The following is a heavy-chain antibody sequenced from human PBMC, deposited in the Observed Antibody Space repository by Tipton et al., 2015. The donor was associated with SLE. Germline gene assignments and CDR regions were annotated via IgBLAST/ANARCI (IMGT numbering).Heavy chain of an antibody. V-gene: IGHV4-39*01. CDR3: ARQPVLTCDFDY. Sequence: TLSLTCTVSGGSIGGSTYYWGWIRQPPGKGLEWIGSIYYTGTTYYSPSLKSRVTLSVDTSKNQFSLKLNSVTAAHTFVYFCARQPVLTCDFDYWGQGTLVTVSS. CDR2: IYYTGTT. J-gene: IGHJ4*02. CDR1: GGSIGGSTYY. D-gene: IGHD1-14*01.